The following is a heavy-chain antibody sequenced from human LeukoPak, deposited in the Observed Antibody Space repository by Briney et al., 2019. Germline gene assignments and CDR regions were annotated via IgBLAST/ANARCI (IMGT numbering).Heavy chain of an antibody. CDR2: VSNSDTTI. CDR3: ATGDGYNGFDF. CDR1: GFTFSDYY. J-gene: IGHJ4*02. Sequence: GRSLRLSCAASGFTFSDYYMNWVRHAQGKGLEWVSFVSNSDTTIYYADSVRGRFTISRDNAKNSLYLRMNSLRAEDTAVYYCATGDGYNGFDFWGQGTLVTVSS. D-gene: IGHD5-24*01. V-gene: IGHV3-11*01.